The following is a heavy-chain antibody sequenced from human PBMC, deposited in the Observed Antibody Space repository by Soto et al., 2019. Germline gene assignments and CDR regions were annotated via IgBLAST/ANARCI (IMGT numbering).Heavy chain of an antibody. CDR3: ARVTPLTYYDILTASGAFDI. Sequence: QVQLVQSGAEVKKPGASVKVSCKASGYTFTSYGISWVRQAPGQGLEWMGWISAYNGNTNYAQKLQGRVPMTPDSSTSTAYVELRSLISDDTAVYYCARVTPLTYYDILTASGAFDIGGQVTMVTVSS. CDR1: GYTFTSYG. CDR2: ISAYNGNT. D-gene: IGHD3-9*01. V-gene: IGHV1-18*01. J-gene: IGHJ3*02.